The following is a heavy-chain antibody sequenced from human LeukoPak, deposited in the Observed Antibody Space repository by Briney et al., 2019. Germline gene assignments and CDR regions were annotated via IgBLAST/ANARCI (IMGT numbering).Heavy chain of an antibody. D-gene: IGHD3-10*01. J-gene: IGHJ4*02. CDR1: GGSISSGGYY. CDR3: ARDTMVRGGFDY. Sequence: SQTLSLTCTVSGGSISSGGYYWSWIRQHPGKGLEWIGYIYYSGSTCYNPSLKSRVTISVDTSKNQFSLKLSSVTAADTAVYYCARDTMVRGGFDYWGQGTLVTVSS. V-gene: IGHV4-31*03. CDR2: IYYSGST.